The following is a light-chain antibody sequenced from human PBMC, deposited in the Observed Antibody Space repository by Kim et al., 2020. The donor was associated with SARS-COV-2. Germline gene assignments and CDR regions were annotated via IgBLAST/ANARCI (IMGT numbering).Light chain of an antibody. V-gene: IGKV1-27*01. CDR3: QQCKGAPWT. Sequence: ASDGDRVTSTCRARQGISNYLAWYEQKPGKVRKLLIYAASALRSGVPSRFRGSGSGTDFTHTITSLQPEDVAVYYCQQCKGAPWTFGHGTKVDI. CDR2: AAS. J-gene: IGKJ1*01. CDR1: QGISNY.